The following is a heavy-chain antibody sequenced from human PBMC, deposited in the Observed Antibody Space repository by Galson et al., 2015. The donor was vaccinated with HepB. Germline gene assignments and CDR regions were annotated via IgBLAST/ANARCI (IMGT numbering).Heavy chain of an antibody. Sequence: SLRLSCAGSGFTFGDYAMTWFRQAPGKGLEWIGFIRSKAYGGTTEYAAALRGRFTISRDDSRSVAYLQLNSLETEDTAMYYCTRALESPFNYYAGYWGQGTLVTVSS. D-gene: IGHD3-10*01. V-gene: IGHV3-49*03. CDR1: GFTFGDYA. CDR3: TRALESPFNYYAGY. CDR2: IRSKAYGGTT. J-gene: IGHJ4*02.